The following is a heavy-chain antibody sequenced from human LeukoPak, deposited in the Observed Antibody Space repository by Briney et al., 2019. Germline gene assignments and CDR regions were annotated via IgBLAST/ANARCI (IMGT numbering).Heavy chain of an antibody. J-gene: IGHJ4*02. CDR2: IKSKTDGGTT. CDR3: TTSGILRYFDWSHSRSYY. CDR1: GFTFSNAW. V-gene: IGHV3-15*01. D-gene: IGHD3-9*01. Sequence: PGGSLRLSCAASGFTFSNAWMSWVRQAPGKGLEWVGRIKSKTDGGTTDYAAPVKGRFTISRDDSKNTLYLQMNSLKTEDTAVYYCTTSGILRYFDWSHSRSYYWGQGTLVTVSS.